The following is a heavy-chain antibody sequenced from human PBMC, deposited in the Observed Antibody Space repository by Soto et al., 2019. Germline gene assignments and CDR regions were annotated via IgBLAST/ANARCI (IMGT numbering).Heavy chain of an antibody. CDR3: ARRYGGNLDY. CDR2: IYYSGST. D-gene: IGHD1-26*01. Sequence: QVQLQESGPGLVKPSETLSLTCTVSGGSISSYYWSWIRQPPGKGLEWIGYIYYSGSTNYNPSLTSRFPISVDTSRNPFSLKLSSVTAADTAVYYCARRYGGNLDYWGQGTLVTVSS. J-gene: IGHJ4*02. V-gene: IGHV4-59*08. CDR1: GGSISSYY.